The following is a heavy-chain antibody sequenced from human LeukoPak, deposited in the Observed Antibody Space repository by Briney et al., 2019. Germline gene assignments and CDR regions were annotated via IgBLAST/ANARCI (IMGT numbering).Heavy chain of an antibody. V-gene: IGHV3-49*03. J-gene: IGHJ4*02. CDR1: GFTFGDYV. D-gene: IGHD3-22*01. Sequence: GGSLRLSCTASGFTFGDYVMSWLRQAPGKGLAWVGFIKSKTYGGSTEYAASVKGRFTISRDDSKGIAFLQMNSLTTEDTAVYYCSRGGRRDYDSSSYYSYFDFWGQGTLVTVSS. CDR3: SRGGRRDYDSSSYYSYFDF. CDR2: IKSKTYGGST.